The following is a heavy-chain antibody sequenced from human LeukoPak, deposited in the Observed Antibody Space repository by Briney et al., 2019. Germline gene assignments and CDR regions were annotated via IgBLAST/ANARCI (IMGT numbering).Heavy chain of an antibody. J-gene: IGHJ3*02. D-gene: IGHD3-22*01. Sequence: GGSLRLSCAASGFTFSSYAMSWVRQAPGKGLEWVSAISGSGGSTYYADSVKGRFTISRDNSKNTLYLQMNSLRAEDTAVYYCAKDYYDRSGYYGDAFYIWGPGTMGTVSS. CDR1: GFTFSSYA. V-gene: IGHV3-23*01. CDR3: AKDYYDRSGYYGDAFYI. CDR2: ISGSGGST.